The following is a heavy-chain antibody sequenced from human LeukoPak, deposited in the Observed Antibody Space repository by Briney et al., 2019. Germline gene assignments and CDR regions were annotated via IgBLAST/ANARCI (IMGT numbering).Heavy chain of an antibody. CDR3: AKFGPYSGSTLRAFDI. Sequence: PGGSLRLSCAASGFTFSSYSMNWVRQAPGKGLEWVSSISSSSSYIYYADSVKGRFTISRDNAKNSLYLQMNSLRAEDTAVYYCAKFGPYSGSTLRAFDIWGQGTMVTVSS. J-gene: IGHJ3*02. CDR2: ISSSSSYI. V-gene: IGHV3-21*01. D-gene: IGHD1-26*01. CDR1: GFTFSSYS.